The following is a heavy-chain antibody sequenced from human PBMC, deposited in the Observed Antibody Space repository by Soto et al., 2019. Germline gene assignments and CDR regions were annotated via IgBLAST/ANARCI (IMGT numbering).Heavy chain of an antibody. D-gene: IGHD3-3*01. CDR1: GGTFSSYA. Sequence: QVQLVQSGAEVKKPGSSVKVSCKASGGTFSSYAISWVRQAPGQGLEWMGGIIPIFGSANYAQKFQGRVTITADESTSTAYLELSSLRSEDTAVYYCARERGDFCSGTYYYYYGMDVWGQGTTVTVSS. V-gene: IGHV1-69*12. J-gene: IGHJ6*02. CDR3: ARERGDFCSGTYYYYYGMDV. CDR2: IIPIFGSA.